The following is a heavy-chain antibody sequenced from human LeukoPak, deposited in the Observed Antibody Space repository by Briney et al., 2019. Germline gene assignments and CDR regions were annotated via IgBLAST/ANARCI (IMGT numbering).Heavy chain of an antibody. V-gene: IGHV4-30-4*08. D-gene: IGHD3-16*02. CDR3: ARTGARVWGSYRGFDY. CDR1: GGSISSGDYY. J-gene: IGHJ4*02. CDR2: IYYSGST. Sequence: PSQTLSLTCTVSGGSISSGDYYWSWIRQPPGKGLEWIGYIYYSGSTYYNPSLKSRVTISVDTSKNQFSLKLSSVTAADTAVYYCARTGARVWGSYRGFDYWGQGTLVTVSS.